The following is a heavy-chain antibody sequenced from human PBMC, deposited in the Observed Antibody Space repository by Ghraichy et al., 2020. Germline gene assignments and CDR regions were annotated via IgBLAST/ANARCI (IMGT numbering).Heavy chain of an antibody. CDR3: ARDDTAMVTAPFDY. J-gene: IGHJ4*02. Sequence: SVKVSCKASGGTFSSYAISWVRQAPGQGLEWMGGIIPIFGTANYAQKFQGRVTITADESTSTAYMELSSLRSEDTAVYYCARDDTAMVTAPFDYWGQGTLVTVSS. D-gene: IGHD5-18*01. CDR1: GGTFSSYA. CDR2: IIPIFGTA. V-gene: IGHV1-69*13.